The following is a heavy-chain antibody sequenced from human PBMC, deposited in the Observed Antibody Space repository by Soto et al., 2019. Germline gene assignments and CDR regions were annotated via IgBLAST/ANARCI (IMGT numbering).Heavy chain of an antibody. CDR2: IIPIFCTA. V-gene: IGHV1-69*06. Sequence: GASVKVSCKASGGTFSSYAISWVRQAPGQGLEWMGGIIPIFCTANYAQKFQGRVTITADKSTSTVYMELSMLRSEETVVYYCVRAPYDFWSGYYWGYNWFDHWGQGTLVTVSS. CDR1: GGTFSSYA. D-gene: IGHD3-3*01. J-gene: IGHJ5*02. CDR3: VRAPYDFWSGYYWGYNWFDH.